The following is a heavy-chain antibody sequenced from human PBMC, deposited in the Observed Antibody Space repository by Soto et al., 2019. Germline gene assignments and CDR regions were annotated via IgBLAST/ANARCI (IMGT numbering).Heavy chain of an antibody. J-gene: IGHJ1*01. CDR2: TSYDGRNK. V-gene: IGHV3-33*05. CDR3: ARWGTSSGMHD. Sequence: QVQLVESGGGVVQPGTSLRLSCVGSGFTFRSYVIHWVRQAPGKGLEWVALTSYDGRNKDYGHSVKGRFTISRYNSRNTVDLQMDSLSRDDTALSYRARWGTSSGMHDWGHAAQVSGSS. D-gene: IGHD3-16*01. CDR1: GFTFRSYV.